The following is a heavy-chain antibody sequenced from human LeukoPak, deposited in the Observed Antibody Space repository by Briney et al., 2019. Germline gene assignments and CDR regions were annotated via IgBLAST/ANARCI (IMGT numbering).Heavy chain of an antibody. J-gene: IGHJ4*02. D-gene: IGHD6-13*01. Sequence: GASVKVSCKASGYTFTSYDFNWLRQATGQGPEWMGWMNPNSGGTNYAQKFQGRVTMTRDTSISTAYMELSRLRSDDTAVYYCAILAAAGRGDFDYWGQGTLVTVSS. CDR2: MNPNSGGT. V-gene: IGHV1-2*02. CDR3: AILAAAGRGDFDY. CDR1: GYTFTSYD.